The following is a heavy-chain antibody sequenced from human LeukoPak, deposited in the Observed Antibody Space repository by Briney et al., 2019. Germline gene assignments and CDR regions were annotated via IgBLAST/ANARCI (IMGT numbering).Heavy chain of an antibody. V-gene: IGHV1-18*01. D-gene: IGHD6-13*01. CDR1: GYTFTSYG. Sequence: ASVKVSCKASGYTFTSYGISWVRQAPGQGLEWMGWISAYNGNTNYAQKLQGRVTMTTDTSTSTAYVELRSLRSDDTAVYYCARDGIAAAGIRGFDYWGQGTLVTVSS. CDR3: ARDGIAAAGIRGFDY. CDR2: ISAYNGNT. J-gene: IGHJ4*02.